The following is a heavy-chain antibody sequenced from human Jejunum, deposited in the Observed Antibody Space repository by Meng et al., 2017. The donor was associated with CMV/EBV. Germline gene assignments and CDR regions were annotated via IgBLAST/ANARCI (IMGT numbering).Heavy chain of an antibody. CDR2: IYWNDLK. CDR3: AYRRAAYSMPCFDS. J-gene: IGHJ5*01. Sequence: QITLKESGPTLVKPTQTLTLTCSFSGFSLNTYGVGVAWIRQPPGKAPEWLALIYWNDLKYSSPSLKTRLTITKDTSNNQVVLTMTNVDPGDTGTYYCAYRRAAYSMPCFDSWGPGTMVTVSS. D-gene: IGHD4-11*01. CDR1: GFSLNTYGVG. V-gene: IGHV2-5*01.